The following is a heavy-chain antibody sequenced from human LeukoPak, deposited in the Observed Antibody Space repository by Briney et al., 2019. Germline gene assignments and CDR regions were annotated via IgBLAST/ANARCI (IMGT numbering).Heavy chain of an antibody. D-gene: IGHD3-9*01. V-gene: IGHV3-21*01. CDR3: ARGYFREDYFDY. Sequence: GGSLRLSCAASGFTFSSYSMNWVRQAPGKGLEWVSSISSSSYIYYADSVKGRFTISRDNAKNSLYLQMNSLRAEDTAVYYCARGYFREDYFDYWGQGTLVTVSS. J-gene: IGHJ4*02. CDR2: ISSSSYI. CDR1: GFTFSSYS.